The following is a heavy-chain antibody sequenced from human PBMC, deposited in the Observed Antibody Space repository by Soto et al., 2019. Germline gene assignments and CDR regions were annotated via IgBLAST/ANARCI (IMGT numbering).Heavy chain of an antibody. CDR1: GGSISSSNYY. CDR2: IHYRGNT. Sequence: QLQLQESGPGLLKPSETLSLTCTVSGGSISSSNYYWAWIRQPPGKGLEWIGSIHYRGNTYYNPSLRSRVAISSETSKNLFYRDLVSVTAADTAVCYFATQWLVAENFDSWGQGTRGTVSS. V-gene: IGHV4-39*01. D-gene: IGHD6-19*01. J-gene: IGHJ4*02. CDR3: ATQWLVAENFDS.